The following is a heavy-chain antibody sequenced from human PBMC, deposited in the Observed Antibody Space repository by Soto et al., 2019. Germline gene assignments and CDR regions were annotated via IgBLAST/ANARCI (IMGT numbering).Heavy chain of an antibody. V-gene: IGHV1-18*01. D-gene: IGHD5-18*01. Sequence: QVQLVQSGAEVKKPGASVKVSCKASGYTFTSYGISWVRQAPGQGLEWMGWISAYNGNTKYPQKLQRRLTMTTDTSTSRAYMELRSLRSDDTAVYYCAGDPALHVDTAQQFDYWGQGTLVTVSS. CDR2: ISAYNGNT. CDR3: AGDPALHVDTAQQFDY. J-gene: IGHJ4*02. CDR1: GYTFTSYG.